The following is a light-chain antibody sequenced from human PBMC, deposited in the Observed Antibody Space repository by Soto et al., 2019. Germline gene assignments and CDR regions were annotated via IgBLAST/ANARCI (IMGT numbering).Light chain of an antibody. CDR3: SSYTSSSTYV. J-gene: IGLJ1*01. Sequence: QSALTQAASVSGSPGQSIAISCTGTSSDVGGYNYVSWYQQHPGKTPKLMICDVSNRPSGVSNRFSGSKSGNTASLTISGLQAEDEAEYYCSSYTSSSTYVFGTGTKVTVL. CDR2: DVS. CDR1: SSDVGGYNY. V-gene: IGLV2-14*03.